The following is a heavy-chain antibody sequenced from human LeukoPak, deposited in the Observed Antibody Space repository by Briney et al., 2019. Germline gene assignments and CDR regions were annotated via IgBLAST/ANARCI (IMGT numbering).Heavy chain of an antibody. CDR2: INWNGGST. CDR3: ARGSYYYDSSGYYPA. J-gene: IGHJ5*02. D-gene: IGHD3-22*01. V-gene: IGHV3-20*04. CDR1: RFTFSSYS. Sequence: GGSLRLSCAASRFTFSSYSMSWVRQAPGKGLEWVSGINWNGGSTGYADSVKGRFTISRDNAKNSLYLQMNSLRAEDTALYYCARGSYYYDSSGYYPAWGQGTLVTVSS.